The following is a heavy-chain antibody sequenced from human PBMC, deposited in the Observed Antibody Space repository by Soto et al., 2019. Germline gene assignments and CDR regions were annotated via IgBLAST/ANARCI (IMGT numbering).Heavy chain of an antibody. CDR2: INPSGGST. CDR1: GYTFTSYY. V-gene: IGHV1-46*01. D-gene: IGHD5-12*01. J-gene: IGHJ3*02. CDR3: AREMATITGDAFDI. Sequence: ASGKVCCKASGYTFTSYYMHWVLQAPGQGLEWMGIINPSGGSTSYAQKFQGRVTMTRDTSTSTVYMELSSLRSEDTAVYYCAREMATITGDAFDIWGQGTMVTVSS.